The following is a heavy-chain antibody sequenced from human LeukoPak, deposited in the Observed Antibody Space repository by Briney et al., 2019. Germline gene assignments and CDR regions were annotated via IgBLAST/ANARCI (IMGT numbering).Heavy chain of an antibody. Sequence: GGSLRLSCAASGFTFSNAWMSWVRQAPGKGLEWVGRIKSKTDGGTTDYAAPVKGRFTISRDESKNTLYLQMNSLKTEDTAVYYCTTLTYDSSGYHNPPLDYWGQGTLVTVSS. CDR3: TTLTYDSSGYHNPPLDY. CDR1: GFTFSNAW. V-gene: IGHV3-15*01. CDR2: IKSKTDGGTT. J-gene: IGHJ4*02. D-gene: IGHD3-22*01.